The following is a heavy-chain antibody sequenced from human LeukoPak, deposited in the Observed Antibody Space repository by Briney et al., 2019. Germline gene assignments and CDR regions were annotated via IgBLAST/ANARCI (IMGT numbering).Heavy chain of an antibody. V-gene: IGHV3-23*01. CDR1: GFTFSSYA. CDR2: IRSTGDST. J-gene: IGHJ6*03. D-gene: IGHD2-15*01. Sequence: GGSLRLPCAASGFTFSSYAITWVRQAPGKGLEWVSSIRSTGDSTFYADSVKGWFTISRDNSKNTVYLLMNSLRTEDTAVYYCGRSRRINASLYYYMDVWGKGTTVTVSS. CDR3: GRSRRINASLYYYMDV.